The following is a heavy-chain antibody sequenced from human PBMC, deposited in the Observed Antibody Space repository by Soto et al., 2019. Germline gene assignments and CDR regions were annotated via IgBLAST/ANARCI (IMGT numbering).Heavy chain of an antibody. D-gene: IGHD4-17*01. J-gene: IGHJ3*02. V-gene: IGHV1-69*13. Sequence: AVKVSCKASGRTFSSYAISWVRQAPGQGLEWMGGIIPIFGTANYAQKFQGRVTITADESTSTAYMELSSLRSEDTAVYYCARVGGYGGNSPDAFDIWGQGTMVTVS. CDR2: IIPIFGTA. CDR1: GRTFSSYA. CDR3: ARVGGYGGNSPDAFDI.